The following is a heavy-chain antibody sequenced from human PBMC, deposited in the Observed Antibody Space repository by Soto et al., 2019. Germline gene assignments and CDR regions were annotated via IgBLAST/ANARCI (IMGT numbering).Heavy chain of an antibody. J-gene: IGHJ6*02. CDR1: GFTFSIFG. D-gene: IGHD3-10*01. V-gene: IGHV3-30*18. CDR2: LSYDGTYK. CDR3: AKDQAQYVSGYFYGMDV. Sequence: QEHLVQSGGGVVQPGGSLRLSCDASGFTFSIFGMHWVRQAPGKGLELVAVLSYDGTYKYYADSVKGRFTISRDNSKNMLFLQMNSLRPDDTAVYYCAKDQAQYVSGYFYGMDVWGQGTAVTVSS.